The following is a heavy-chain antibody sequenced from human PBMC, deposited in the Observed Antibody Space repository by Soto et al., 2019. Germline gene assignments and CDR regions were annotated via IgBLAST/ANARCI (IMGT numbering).Heavy chain of an antibody. CDR1: GFTFSSYG. J-gene: IGHJ6*02. Sequence: QVQLVESGGGVVQPGRSLRLSCAASGFTFSSYGMHWVRQAPGKGLEWVAVISYDGSNKYYADSVKGRVTISRDNSKHTLYLQMNSLRAEDTALYYCAKEIYPRYCSGGSCYSSYYYYGMDVWGQGTTVTVSS. V-gene: IGHV3-30*18. CDR2: ISYDGSNK. D-gene: IGHD2-15*01. CDR3: AKEIYPRYCSGGSCYSSYYYYGMDV.